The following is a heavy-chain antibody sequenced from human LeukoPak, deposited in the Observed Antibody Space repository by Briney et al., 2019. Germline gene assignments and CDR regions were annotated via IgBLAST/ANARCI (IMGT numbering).Heavy chain of an antibody. V-gene: IGHV3-74*01. CDR3: ASGRGLDV. D-gene: IGHD2-15*01. CDR1: GFTFSSYW. Sequence: GGSLRLPCAASGFTFSSYWMHWVRQVPGKGLVWVSRLAGDGSSTTYADSVRGRFTISRDNAQNTLYLQMNSLRAEDTGVYYCASGRGLDVWGQGTTVTVSS. J-gene: IGHJ6*02. CDR2: LAGDGSST.